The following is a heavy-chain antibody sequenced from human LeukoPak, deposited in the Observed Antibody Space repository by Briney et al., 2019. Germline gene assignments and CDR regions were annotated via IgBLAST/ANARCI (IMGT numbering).Heavy chain of an antibody. CDR3: ASRGY. V-gene: IGHV3-48*01. J-gene: IGHJ4*02. CDR2: ISSSSSTI. CDR1: GFTFSSYN. Sequence: GGSLTLSCAASGFTFSSYNMNWVRQAPGKGLEWVSYISSSSSTIYYADSVKDRFSIYRDNAKNSVYLQMNSLRAEATAVYYCASRGYWGQGTLVTVSS.